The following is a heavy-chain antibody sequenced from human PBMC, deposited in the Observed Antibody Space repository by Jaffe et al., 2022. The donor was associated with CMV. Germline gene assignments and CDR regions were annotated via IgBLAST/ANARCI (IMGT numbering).Heavy chain of an antibody. Sequence: QVQLVQSGAEVKKPGSSVKVSCKASGGTFSSYAISWVRQAPGQGLEWMGGIIPIFGTANYAQKFQGRVTITADESTSTAYMELSSLRSEDTAVYYCARVWTHYYDSSGYKVGGGGRAHYYYYYGMDVWGQGTTVTVSS. CDR1: GGTFSSYA. CDR3: ARVWTHYYDSSGYKVGGGGRAHYYYYYGMDV. V-gene: IGHV1-69*01. CDR2: IIPIFGTA. D-gene: IGHD3-22*01. J-gene: IGHJ6*02.